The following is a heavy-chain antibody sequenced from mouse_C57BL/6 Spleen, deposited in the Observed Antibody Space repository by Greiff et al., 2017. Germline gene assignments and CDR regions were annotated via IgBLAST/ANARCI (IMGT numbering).Heavy chain of an antibody. CDR2: ISYDGSN. D-gene: IGHD1-1*01. CDR3: AREGITTSHFDY. J-gene: IGHJ2*01. Sequence: ESGPGLVKPSQSLSLTCSVTGYSITSGYYWNWIRQFPGNKLEWMGYISYDGSNNYNPSLKNRISITRDTSKNQFFLKLNSVTTEDTATYYCAREGITTSHFDYWGQGTTLTVSS. V-gene: IGHV3-6*01. CDR1: GYSITSGYY.